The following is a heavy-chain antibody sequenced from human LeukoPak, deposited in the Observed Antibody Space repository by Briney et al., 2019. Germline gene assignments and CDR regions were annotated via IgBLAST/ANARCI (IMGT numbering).Heavy chain of an antibody. J-gene: IGHJ4*02. Sequence: ASVKLSCKASGYTFTRYYMHWVTQAPGHGLEGMGWINPNSGGTNYAQKFQGRVTMTRDTTISTAYMQLSRLRSDDTAVYYCARGPRSSGWNDYWGQGTLVTVSS. V-gene: IGHV1-2*02. CDR2: INPNSGGT. D-gene: IGHD6-19*01. CDR3: ARGPRSSGWNDY. CDR1: GYTFTRYY.